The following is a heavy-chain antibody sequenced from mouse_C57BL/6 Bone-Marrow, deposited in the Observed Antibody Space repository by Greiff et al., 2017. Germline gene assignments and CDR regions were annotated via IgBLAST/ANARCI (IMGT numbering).Heavy chain of an antibody. CDR2: IRLKSDNYAT. J-gene: IGHJ2*01. Sequence: EVKVEESGGGLVQPGGSMKLSCVASGFTFSNYWMNWVRQSPEKGLEWVAQIRLKSDNYATNYAESVKGRFTISRDDSKSGVHLQMHNVRAEDTGIYYCAGPRDGRGVYFAYWGQGTTLTVSS. CDR1: GFTFSNYW. CDR3: AGPRDGRGVYFAY. V-gene: IGHV6-3*01. D-gene: IGHD1-2*01.